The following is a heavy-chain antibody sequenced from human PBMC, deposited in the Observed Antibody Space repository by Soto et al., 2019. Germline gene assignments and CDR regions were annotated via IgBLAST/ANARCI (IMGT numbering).Heavy chain of an antibody. D-gene: IGHD4-17*01. V-gene: IGHV3-33*01. J-gene: IGHJ4*02. CDR3: ARAGGTTVTGLWNCDS. CDR1: GFTFNTYS. Sequence: QVQLEESGGGVVQPGRSLRLSCEASGFTFNTYSMHWVRQPPGKGLEWLAAIWYDGTQKYYAESVKGRFIISRDNSKKTLYLEMNSLRAEDSAVYYCARAGGTTVTGLWNCDSWGQGTLVTVSS. CDR2: IWYDGTQK.